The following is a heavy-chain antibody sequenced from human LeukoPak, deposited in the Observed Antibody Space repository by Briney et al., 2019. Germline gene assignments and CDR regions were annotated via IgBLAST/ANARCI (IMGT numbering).Heavy chain of an antibody. CDR2: IRYDGSNK. D-gene: IGHD3-22*01. Sequence: GGSLRLSCAASGFTFSSYGMHWVRQAPGKGLEWVAFIRYDGSNKYYADSVKGRFTISGDNSKNTLYLQMNSLRAEDTAVYYCAKDYYDSSGSLFDYWGQGTLVTVSS. J-gene: IGHJ4*02. CDR1: GFTFSSYG. V-gene: IGHV3-30*02. CDR3: AKDYYDSSGSLFDY.